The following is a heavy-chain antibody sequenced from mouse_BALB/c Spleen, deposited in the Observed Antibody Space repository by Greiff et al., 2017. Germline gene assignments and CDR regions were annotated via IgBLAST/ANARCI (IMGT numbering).Heavy chain of an antibody. J-gene: IGHJ1*01. CDR1: GFSLTDYG. V-gene: IGHV2-6-5*01. CDR3: AKHGGGVRRYFDV. CDR2: ISGGGST. Sequence: VQLMESGPGLVAPSQSLSITCTVSGFSLTDYGVSWIRQPPGKGLEWLGVISGGGSTYYNSALKSRLSISKDNSKSQVFLKMNSLQTDDTAMYYCAKHGGGVRRYFDVWGAGTTVTVSS. D-gene: IGHD2-14*01.